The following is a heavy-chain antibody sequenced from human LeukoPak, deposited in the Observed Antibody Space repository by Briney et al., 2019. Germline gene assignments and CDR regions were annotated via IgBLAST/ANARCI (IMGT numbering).Heavy chain of an antibody. Sequence: SETLSLTCAVYGGSFSGYYWSWIRQPPGKGLEWIGEINHSGSTNYNPSLKSRVTISVDTSKNQFSLKLSSVTAADTAVYYCAVGMATIALGYWGQGTLVTVSS. CDR3: AVGMATIALGY. V-gene: IGHV4-34*01. CDR2: INHSGST. CDR1: GGSFSGYY. D-gene: IGHD5-24*01. J-gene: IGHJ4*02.